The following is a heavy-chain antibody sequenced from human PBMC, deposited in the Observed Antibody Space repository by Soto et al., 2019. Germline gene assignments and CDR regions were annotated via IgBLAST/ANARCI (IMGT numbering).Heavy chain of an antibody. Sequence: PGGSLRLSCAASGFTFSSFAMHWVRQAPGKGLEWVAVISYDGSNKYHADSVKGRFTISRDNSKNTLYLQMNSLRAEDTAVYYCARDRIAYYYDSTGYQPPAEALDYWGQGTLVTVSS. V-gene: IGHV3-30-3*01. J-gene: IGHJ4*02. D-gene: IGHD3-22*01. CDR3: ARDRIAYYYDSTGYQPPAEALDY. CDR2: ISYDGSNK. CDR1: GFTFSSFA.